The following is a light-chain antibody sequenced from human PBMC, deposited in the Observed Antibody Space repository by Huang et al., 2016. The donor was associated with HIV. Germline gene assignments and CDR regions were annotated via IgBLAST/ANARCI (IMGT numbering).Light chain of an antibody. CDR1: QSVSTN. Sequence: ETEMTQFPATLSVSPGESATLSCRASQSVSTNLAWYQQKPGQAPRLLIYAASTRAPGVPGRFGGSGSGTGFTLTINSLQSEDFAIYYCLQYNSWPKTFGQGTRVDFK. CDR3: LQYNSWPKT. J-gene: IGKJ1*01. V-gene: IGKV3-15*01. CDR2: AAS.